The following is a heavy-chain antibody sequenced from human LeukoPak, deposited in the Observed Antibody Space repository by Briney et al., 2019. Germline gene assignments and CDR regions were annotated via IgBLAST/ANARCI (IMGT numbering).Heavy chain of an antibody. J-gene: IGHJ4*02. CDR3: ACITMVRGVTISPDHY. Sequence: ASVKVSCKASGYTFTGYYMHWVRQAPGQGLEWMGWIDPNSGGTNYAQKFQGRVTMTRDTSISTAYMELSRLRSDDTAVYYCACITMVRGVTISPDHYWGQGTLVTVSS. D-gene: IGHD3-10*01. CDR1: GYTFTGYY. V-gene: IGHV1-2*02. CDR2: IDPNSGGT.